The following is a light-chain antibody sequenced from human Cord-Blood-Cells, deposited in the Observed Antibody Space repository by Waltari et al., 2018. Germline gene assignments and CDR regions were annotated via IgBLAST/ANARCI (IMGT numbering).Light chain of an antibody. CDR1: SSDVGSYNL. Sequence: QSALTQPASVSGSPGQSITISCTGTSSDVGSYNLVSWYQQHPGKAPKLMIYEGSKRPSGFSNRFSGSKSGNTASLTISGLQAEDEADYCCCSYAGSPWVFGGGTKLTVL. CDR2: EGS. V-gene: IGLV2-23*01. J-gene: IGLJ3*02. CDR3: CSYAGSPWV.